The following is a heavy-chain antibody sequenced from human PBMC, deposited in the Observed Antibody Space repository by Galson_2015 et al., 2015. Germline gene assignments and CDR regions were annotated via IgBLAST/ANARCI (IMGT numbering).Heavy chain of an antibody. CDR2: IKYDGSQT. Sequence: LRLSCAASGFTFRNYCMVWVRQTPEKGLQWVAKIKYDGSQTFYVDSVKGRFTISRDNAENSLDLQMNSLRADDTAVYYCARDANRGGEFDYWGQGALVTVSS. CDR3: ARDANRGGEFDY. V-gene: IGHV3-7*03. D-gene: IGHD1-14*01. CDR1: GFTFRNYC. J-gene: IGHJ4*02.